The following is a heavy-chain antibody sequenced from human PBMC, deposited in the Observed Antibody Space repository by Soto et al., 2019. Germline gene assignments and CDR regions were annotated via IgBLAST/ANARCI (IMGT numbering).Heavy chain of an antibody. CDR2: IIPIFGTA. Sequence: QVQLVQSGAEVKKPGSSVKVSCKASGGTFSSYAISWVRQAPGQGLEWMGGIIPIFGTANYAQKFQGRVAITADESTSTAYMELSSLTSEDTAVYYCARDQDSGYVINLLYFYNMDVWGQGTTVTVSS. J-gene: IGHJ6*02. CDR3: ARDQDSGYVINLLYFYNMDV. CDR1: GGTFSSYA. V-gene: IGHV1-69*12. D-gene: IGHD5-12*01.